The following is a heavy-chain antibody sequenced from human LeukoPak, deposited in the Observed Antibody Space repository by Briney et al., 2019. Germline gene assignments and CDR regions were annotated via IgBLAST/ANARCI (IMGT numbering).Heavy chain of an antibody. Sequence: ASVKVSCTASGYTFTGYYMHWVRQAPGQGLEWMGWINPNSGGTNYAQKFQGRVTMTRDTSISTAYMEPSRLRPDDTAVYYCARAYYYDISSYFDYWGQGTLVTVPS. D-gene: IGHD3-22*01. CDR3: ARAYYYDISSYFDY. V-gene: IGHV1-2*02. CDR2: INPNSGGT. CDR1: GYTFTGYY. J-gene: IGHJ4*02.